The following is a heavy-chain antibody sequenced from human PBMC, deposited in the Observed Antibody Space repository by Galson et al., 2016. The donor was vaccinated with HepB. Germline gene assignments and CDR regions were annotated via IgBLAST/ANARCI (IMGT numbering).Heavy chain of an antibody. CDR3: ARDVLRYFDWLLYGGSNYYYYVMDV. J-gene: IGHJ6*02. D-gene: IGHD3-9*01. V-gene: IGHV3-30*19. Sequence: SLRLSCASFGFSFNDYAMHWVRQTPGGGLEWLAVISFDGRHPYYAESVKGRFTISRNNSKDTLFLQMNSLTGEDTATYYCARDVLRYFDWLLYGGSNYYYYVMDVWGQGTTVTVSS. CDR1: GFSFNDYA. CDR2: ISFDGRHP.